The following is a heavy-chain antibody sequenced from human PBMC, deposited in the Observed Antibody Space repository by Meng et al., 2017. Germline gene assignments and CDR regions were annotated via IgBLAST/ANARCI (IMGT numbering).Heavy chain of an antibody. D-gene: IGHD2-21*02. J-gene: IGHJ4*02. V-gene: IGHV4-34*01. Sequence: QVQLQQLGAGLFKPSETLPLTCAVYGGSFSGYYWSWIRQPPGKGLEWIGEINHSGSTNYNPSLKSRVTISVDTSKNQSSLKLSSVTAADTAVYYCARDTVEAYCGGDCCPLGYWGQGTLVTVSS. CDR1: GGSFSGYY. CDR2: INHSGST. CDR3: ARDTVEAYCGGDCCPLGY.